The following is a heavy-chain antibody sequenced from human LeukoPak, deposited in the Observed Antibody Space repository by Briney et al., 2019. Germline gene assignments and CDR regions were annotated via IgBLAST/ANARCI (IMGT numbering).Heavy chain of an antibody. CDR1: GFTFSTYG. CDR3: AKDRSYHYCDY. V-gene: IGHV3-30*02. CDR2: IRYDGSEK. D-gene: IGHD5-18*01. Sequence: PGGALILSCAAPGFTFSTYGMHWVRQAPAKGLEWVAFIRYDGSEKYSTDSVKGRFTISRDNSKNTLYLRMNSLTAEDTAVYYCAKDRSYHYCDYWGQGTLVTVSS. J-gene: IGHJ4*02.